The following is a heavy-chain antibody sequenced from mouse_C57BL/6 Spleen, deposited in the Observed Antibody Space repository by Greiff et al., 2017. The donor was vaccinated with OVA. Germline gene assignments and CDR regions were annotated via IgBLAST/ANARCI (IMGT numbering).Heavy chain of an antibody. D-gene: IGHD2-3*01. CDR1: GFTFSDFY. J-gene: IGHJ2*01. CDR3: ARDHDGSFDY. CDR2: SRNKANDYTT. V-gene: IGHV7-1*01. Sequence: EVQVVESGGGLVQSGRSLRLSCATSGFTFSDFYMEWVRQAPGKGLEWIAASRNKANDYTTEYSASVKGRFIVSRDTSQSILYLQMNALRAEDTAIYYCARDHDGSFDYWGQGTTLTVSS.